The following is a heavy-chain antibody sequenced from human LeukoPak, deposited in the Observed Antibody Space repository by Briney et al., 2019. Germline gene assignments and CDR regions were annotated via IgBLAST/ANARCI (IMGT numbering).Heavy chain of an antibody. Sequence: GGSLRLSCAASGFTFSDYYMSWIRQAPGKGPEWVAYMTGSGHRIYYADSVKGRFTISRDNTQNSLYLQMNSLRAEDTAVYYCARDPGLYSNGWEYYFDSWGQGTLSPSRQ. CDR2: MTGSGHRI. J-gene: IGHJ4*02. D-gene: IGHD6-19*01. V-gene: IGHV3-11*01. CDR1: GFTFSDYY. CDR3: ARDPGLYSNGWEYYFDS.